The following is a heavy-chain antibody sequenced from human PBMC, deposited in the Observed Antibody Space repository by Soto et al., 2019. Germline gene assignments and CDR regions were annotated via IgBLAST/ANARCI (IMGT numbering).Heavy chain of an antibody. Sequence: GVSLRLSFAASGFTFSTYSMNWVRQAPGKGLEWVSGISGSGDSTYYADSVKGRFTVSRDNSKNTLYLQMNSLRAEDTAVFYCAKERSSGWSFDYWGQGTLVTVSS. V-gene: IGHV3-23*01. CDR3: AKERSSGWSFDY. D-gene: IGHD6-19*01. CDR1: GFTFSTYS. CDR2: ISGSGDST. J-gene: IGHJ4*02.